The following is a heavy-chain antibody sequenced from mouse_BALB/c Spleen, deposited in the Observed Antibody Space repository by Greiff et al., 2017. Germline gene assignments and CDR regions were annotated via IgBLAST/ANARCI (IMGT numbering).Heavy chain of an antibody. CDR2: ISDGGSYT. J-gene: IGHJ4*01. CDR3: ARAHYYYGSSYDYAMDY. V-gene: IGHV5-4*02. D-gene: IGHD1-1*01. CDR1: GFTFSDYY. Sequence: EVKLMESGGGLVKPGGSLKLSCAASGFTFSDYYMYWVRQTPEKRLEWVATISDGGSYTYYPDSVKGRFTISRDNAKNNLYLQMSSLKSEDTAMYYCARAHYYYGSSYDYAMDYWGQGTSVTVSS.